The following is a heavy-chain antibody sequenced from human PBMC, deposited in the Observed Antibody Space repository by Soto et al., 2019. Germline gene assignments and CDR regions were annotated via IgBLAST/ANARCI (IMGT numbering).Heavy chain of an antibody. CDR1: GYTFTSYD. V-gene: IGHV1-8*01. CDR3: ARGGEGGGYYDFWSGYYTRYYYYYMDV. J-gene: IGHJ6*03. Sequence: ASVKGSCKASGYTFTSYDINWVRQATGQGLEWMGWMNPNSGNTGYAQKFQGRVTMTRNTSISTAYMELSSLRSEDTAVYYCARGGEGGGYYDFWSGYYTRYYYYYMDVWGKGTTVTVSS. CDR2: MNPNSGNT. D-gene: IGHD3-3*01.